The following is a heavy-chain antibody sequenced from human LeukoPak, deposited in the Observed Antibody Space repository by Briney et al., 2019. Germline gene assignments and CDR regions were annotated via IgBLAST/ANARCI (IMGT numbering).Heavy chain of an antibody. Sequence: GASVKVSCKASGGTFSSYAISWVRQAPGQGPEWMGGIIPIFGTANYAQKFQGRVTITADESTSTAYMELSSLRSEDTAVYYCARGRHSVVVVPADMGDAFDIWGQGTMVTVSS. D-gene: IGHD2-2*01. CDR1: GGTFSSYA. CDR3: ARGRHSVVVVPADMGDAFDI. J-gene: IGHJ3*02. CDR2: IIPIFGTA. V-gene: IGHV1-69*13.